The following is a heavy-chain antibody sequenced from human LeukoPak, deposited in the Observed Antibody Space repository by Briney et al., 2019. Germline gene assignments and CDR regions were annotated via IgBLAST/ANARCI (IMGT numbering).Heavy chain of an antibody. CDR1: GYTFTNYG. CDR3: AGRKFLGWFDP. Sequence: ASVKVSCKTSGYTFTNYGVGWVRQATGQGLEWMGWLNPNSGNAGYAQKFQGRVTISRNTSISTAYMELSSLRSDDTAIYYCAGRKFLGWFDPWGQGTLVTVSS. D-gene: IGHD7-27*01. CDR2: LNPNSGNA. J-gene: IGHJ5*02. V-gene: IGHV1-8*03.